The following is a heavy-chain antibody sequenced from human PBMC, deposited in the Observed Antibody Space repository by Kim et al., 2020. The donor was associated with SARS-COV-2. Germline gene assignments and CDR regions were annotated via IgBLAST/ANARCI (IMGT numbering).Heavy chain of an antibody. D-gene: IGHD6-19*01. CDR2: ISTSGST. CDR1: GGSDNHSS. V-gene: IGHV4-59*10. J-gene: IGHJ3*02. Sequence: TPAPAVSVHGGSDNHSSWSRIRQPAGKGLDWIGHISTSGSTNYNPSRKNRVTMSVDTSKNQFSLQLNSLAAADTAVYYCARGRGWSDAFDNW. CDR3: ARGRGWSDAFDN.